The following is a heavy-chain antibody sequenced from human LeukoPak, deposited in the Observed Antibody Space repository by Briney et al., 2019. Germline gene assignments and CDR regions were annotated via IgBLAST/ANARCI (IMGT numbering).Heavy chain of an antibody. CDR3: ARLNTIFGVVNAFDI. V-gene: IGHV4-59*08. D-gene: IGHD3-3*01. Sequence: PSETLSLTCTVSGGSLSPYYWSWIRQPPGKGLEWIGYIYYSGSTNYNPSLKSRVTISVDTSKNQFSLKLSSVTAADTAVYYCARLNTIFGVVNAFDIWGQGTMVTVSS. CDR2: IYYSGST. J-gene: IGHJ3*02. CDR1: GGSLSPYY.